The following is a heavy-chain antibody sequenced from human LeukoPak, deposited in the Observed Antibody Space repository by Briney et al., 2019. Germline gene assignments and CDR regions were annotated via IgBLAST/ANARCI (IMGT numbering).Heavy chain of an antibody. CDR3: AKDLLVGATRGPFDY. J-gene: IGHJ4*02. V-gene: IGHV3-23*01. Sequence: GGSLRLSCAASGFTFSSYAMSWVRQAPGKGLEWVSAISGSGGSTYYADSVKGRLTISRDNSKNTLYLQMNSLRAEDTAVYYCAKDLLVGATRGPFDYWGQGTLVTVSS. D-gene: IGHD1-26*01. CDR2: ISGSGGST. CDR1: GFTFSSYA.